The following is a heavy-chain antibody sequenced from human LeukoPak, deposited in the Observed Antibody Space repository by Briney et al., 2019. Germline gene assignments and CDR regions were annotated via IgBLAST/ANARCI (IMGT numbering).Heavy chain of an antibody. CDR3: ARGPDYDILADYFDY. D-gene: IGHD3-9*01. CDR2: ISSSGSTI. V-gene: IGHV3-48*03. J-gene: IGHJ4*02. CDR1: GFTFSSYE. Sequence: GGSLRLSYAASGFTFSSYEMNWVRQAPGKGLEWVSYISSSGSTIYYADSVKGRFTISRDNAKNTLFLQMNSLRPEDKAVYYCARGPDYDILADYFDYWGQGTLVTVSS.